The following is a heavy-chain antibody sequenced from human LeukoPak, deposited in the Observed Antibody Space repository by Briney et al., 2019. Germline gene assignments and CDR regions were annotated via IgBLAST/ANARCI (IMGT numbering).Heavy chain of an antibody. V-gene: IGHV3-74*01. D-gene: IGHD4-17*01. CDR3: ARGPTVTTDAFDI. CDR2: IDTDGSST. Sequence: GGSLRLSCAASGFTFSTYWMHWVRQAPGKGLVWVSRIDTDGSSTDYADSVKGRFTISRDNAKSTLYLQMNSLRAEDAAVYYCARGPTVTTDAFDIWGQGTMVTVSS. CDR1: GFTFSTYW. J-gene: IGHJ3*02.